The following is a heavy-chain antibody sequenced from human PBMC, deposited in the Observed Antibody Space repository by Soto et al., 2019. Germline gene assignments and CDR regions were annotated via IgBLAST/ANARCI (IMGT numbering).Heavy chain of an antibody. V-gene: IGHV1-18*04. J-gene: IGHJ4*02. Sequence: QVQLLQSGAEVKKPGASVKVSCKASGYTFTSYGISWVRQAPGQGLEWMGWIRADNGDTNYAEKLQGRVTMTTDTSTSTAYMELRSLRSDDTAVYYCASIVPGAIGDYWGQGTLVTVSS. CDR3: ASIVPGAIGDY. D-gene: IGHD6-19*01. CDR1: GYTFTSYG. CDR2: IRADNGDT.